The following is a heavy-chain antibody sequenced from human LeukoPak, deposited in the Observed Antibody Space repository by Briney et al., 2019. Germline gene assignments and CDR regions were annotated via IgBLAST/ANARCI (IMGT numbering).Heavy chain of an antibody. J-gene: IGHJ4*02. D-gene: IGHD6-25*01. CDR3: AIAAGWDLGY. Sequence: PGGSLRLSCAVSGFTSSRHWMSWVRQTPEKGLEWVANIKEDASEENYVDSVKGRFTISRDNAKNSLYLQMNSLRAEDTAVYYCAIAAGWDLGYWGQGTLVTVSS. CDR2: IKEDASEE. V-gene: IGHV3-7*01. CDR1: GFTSSRHW.